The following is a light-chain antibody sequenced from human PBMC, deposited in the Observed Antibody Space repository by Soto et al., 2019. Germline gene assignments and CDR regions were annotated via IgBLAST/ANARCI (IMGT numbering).Light chain of an antibody. CDR1: QSVSSN. CDR3: QQYNNWPPAT. Sequence: EIVMTQSPATLSVSPGERATLSCRASQSVSSNLAWYQQKPGRAPRLLIYGASTRATGVPARFSGSGSGTEFTLTISSLQSEDFAVYYCQQYNNWPPATFGQGTMVDVK. V-gene: IGKV3-15*01. J-gene: IGKJ1*01. CDR2: GAS.